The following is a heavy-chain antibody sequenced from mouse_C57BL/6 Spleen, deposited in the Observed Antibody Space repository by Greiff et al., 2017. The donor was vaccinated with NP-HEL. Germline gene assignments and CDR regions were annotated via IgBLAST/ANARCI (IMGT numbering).Heavy chain of an antibody. D-gene: IGHD1-1*01. V-gene: IGHV5-9*01. J-gene: IGHJ1*03. CDR2: ISGGGGNT. CDR3: ARQGYYGSSYRWYFDV. CDR1: GFTFSSYT. Sequence: EVMLVESGGGLVKPGGSLKLSCAASGFTFSSYTMSWVRQTPEKRLEWVATISGGGGNTYYPDSVKGRFTISRDNAKNTLYLQMSSLRSEDTALYYCARQGYYGSSYRWYFDVWGTGTTVTVSS.